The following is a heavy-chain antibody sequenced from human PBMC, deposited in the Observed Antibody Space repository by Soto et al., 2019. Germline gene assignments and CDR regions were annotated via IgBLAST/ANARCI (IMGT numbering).Heavy chain of an antibody. J-gene: IGHJ3*02. V-gene: IGHV4-31*03. CDR3: ARDLGGLGAMAPAAKAYGDKRFHDAFDI. CDR2: IYYSGST. D-gene: IGHD4-17*01. CDR1: GGSISSGGYY. Sequence: QVQLQESGPGLVKPSQTLSLTCTVSGGSISSGGYYWSWIRQHPGKGLEWIGYIYYSGSTYYNPSLKSRVTISVDTSKNQFSLKLSSVTAADTAVYYCARDLGGLGAMAPAAKAYGDKRFHDAFDIWGQGTMVTVSS.